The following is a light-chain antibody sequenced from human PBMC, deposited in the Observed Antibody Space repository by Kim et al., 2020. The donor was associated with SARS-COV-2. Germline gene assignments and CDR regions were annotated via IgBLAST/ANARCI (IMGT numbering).Light chain of an antibody. CDR1: SSNIGAGYD. J-gene: IGLJ1*01. CDR2: GNS. Sequence: VTMSGTGSSSNIGAGYDVHWYKQLPGPAPNLLIYGNSSRPSGVPDRFSGSKSGASASLAITGLQAEDEADYYCQSYDSSLSGSVFGTGTKVTVL. V-gene: IGLV1-40*01. CDR3: QSYDSSLSGSV.